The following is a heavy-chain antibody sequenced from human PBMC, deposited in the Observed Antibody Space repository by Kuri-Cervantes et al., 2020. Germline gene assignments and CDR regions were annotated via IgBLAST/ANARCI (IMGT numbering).Heavy chain of an antibody. J-gene: IGHJ6*02. CDR3: ARDSILTGTYYGMDV. CDR2: IKQDGSEK. V-gene: IGHV3-7*01. CDR1: GFTFSSYS. Sequence: GESLKISCAASGFTFSSYSMNWVRQAPGKGLEWVANIKQDGSEKYYVDSVKGRFTISRDNAKNSLYLQMNSLRAEDTAVYYCARDSILTGTYYGMDVWGQGTTVTVSS. D-gene: IGHD3-9*01.